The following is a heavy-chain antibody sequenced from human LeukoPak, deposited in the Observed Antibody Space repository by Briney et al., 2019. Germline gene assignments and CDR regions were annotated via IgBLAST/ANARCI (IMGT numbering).Heavy chain of an antibody. J-gene: IGHJ4*02. D-gene: IGHD4-11*01. CDR1: GGTFSSYA. CDR3: TLRADYSNFYLFDY. V-gene: IGHV1-69*05. CDR2: IIPIFGTA. Sequence: GASVKVSCKASGGTFSSYAISWVRQAPGQGLEWMGGIIPIFGTANYAQKFQGRVTITTDESTSTAYMELSGLRSEDTAVYYCTLRADYSNFYLFDYWGQGTLVTVSS.